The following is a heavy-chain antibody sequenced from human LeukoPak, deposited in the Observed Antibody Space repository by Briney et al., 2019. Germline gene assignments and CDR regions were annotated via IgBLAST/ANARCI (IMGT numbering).Heavy chain of an antibody. CDR2: YSLDSDNV. CDR3: TKDMDPGGINV. V-gene: IGHV3-9*01. Sequence: RSLRLSCGASGFTFHEKYTMHWVRQAPGKGLEWVSGYSLDSDNVGYADSVRGRFTVSRDRAKNSLYLQMNYLRPEDTALYFCTKDMDPGGINVWGQGTTVIVSS. D-gene: IGHD2-2*03. J-gene: IGHJ6*02. CDR1: GFTFHEKYT.